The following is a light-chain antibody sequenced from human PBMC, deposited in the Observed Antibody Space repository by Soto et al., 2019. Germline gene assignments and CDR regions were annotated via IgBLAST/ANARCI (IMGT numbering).Light chain of an antibody. V-gene: IGLV2-8*01. CDR2: AVS. J-gene: IGLJ3*02. Sequence: QSALTQPPSAAGSPGQSVTISCTGTSSDVGGYNYVSWYQQHPGKAPKLMIYAVSKRPSGVPDRFSGSKSGHTASLTVSGLQAEDEADYYCSSYAGSNNWLFGGGTTLPVL. CDR1: SSDVGGYNY. CDR3: SSYAGSNNWL.